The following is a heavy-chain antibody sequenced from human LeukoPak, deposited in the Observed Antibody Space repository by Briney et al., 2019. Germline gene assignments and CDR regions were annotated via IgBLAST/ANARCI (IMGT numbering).Heavy chain of an antibody. J-gene: IGHJ3*02. CDR2: INHSGST. CDR1: GGSFSGYY. V-gene: IGHV4-34*01. Sequence: SETLSLTCAVYGGSFSGYYWSWIRQPPGKGLEWIGEINHSGSTNYNPSLKSRVTISVDTSKNQFSLKLSSVTAADTAVYYCARGPSGRYGPYSRRPEHDAFDIWGQGTMVTVSS. D-gene: IGHD5-18*01. CDR3: ARGPSGRYGPYSRRPEHDAFDI.